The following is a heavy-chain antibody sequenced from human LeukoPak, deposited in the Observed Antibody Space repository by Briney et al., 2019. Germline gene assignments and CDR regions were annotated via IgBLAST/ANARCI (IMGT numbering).Heavy chain of an antibody. CDR1: GYTFTRHG. D-gene: IGHD3-10*01. CDR2: ISTYSSHT. CDR3: ARDEGRVSGSFNP. V-gene: IGHV1-18*01. J-gene: IGHJ5*02. Sequence: ASVKVSCKASGYTFTRHGITWVRQAAGQGVEWMGWISTYSSHTTYAQKFQGRVTMTTDTSTTTAYMELRSLRSDDTAVYYCARDEGRVSGSFNPWGQGTLVTVSS.